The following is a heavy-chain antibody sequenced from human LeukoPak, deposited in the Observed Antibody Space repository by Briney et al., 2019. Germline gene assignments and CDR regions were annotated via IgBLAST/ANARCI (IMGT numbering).Heavy chain of an antibody. CDR2: IIPIFGTA. V-gene: IGHV1-69*05. J-gene: IGHJ4*02. D-gene: IGHD4-17*01. Sequence: ASVKVSCKASGGTFSSYAISWVRQAPGQGLEWMGGIIPIFGTANYAQKFQGRVTITTDESTSTAYMELSSLRSEDTALYYCARDGYHGDYFFDYWGQGTLVTVSS. CDR3: ARDGYHGDYFFDY. CDR1: GGTFSSYA.